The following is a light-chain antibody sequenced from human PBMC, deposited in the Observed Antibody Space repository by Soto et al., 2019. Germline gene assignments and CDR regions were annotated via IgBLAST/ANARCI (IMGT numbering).Light chain of an antibody. Sequence: AIRMTQSPSSLSASTGDRVTITCRASQGISSYLAWYQQKPGKAPKLLIYAASTLQSGVPSRFSGSGSGTDFTLTISCLQPEDFATYYCQQYYSYPWTFGQGTK. CDR1: QGISSY. V-gene: IGKV1-8*01. CDR3: QQYYSYPWT. J-gene: IGKJ1*01. CDR2: AAS.